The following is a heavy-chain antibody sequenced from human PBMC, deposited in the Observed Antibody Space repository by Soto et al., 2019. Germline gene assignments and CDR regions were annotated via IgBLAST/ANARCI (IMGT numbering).Heavy chain of an antibody. D-gene: IGHD4-4*01. CDR3: ARAGRGTVNEPAYPYYYMDV. CDR2: IWYDGSNK. Sequence: GGSLRLSCAASGFTFSSYGMHWVRQAPGKGLEWVAVIWYDGSNKYYADSVKGRFTISRDNSKNTLYLQMNSLRAEDTAVYYCARAGRGTVNEPAYPYYYMDVWGKGTTVTVSS. J-gene: IGHJ6*03. CDR1: GFTFSSYG. V-gene: IGHV3-33*01.